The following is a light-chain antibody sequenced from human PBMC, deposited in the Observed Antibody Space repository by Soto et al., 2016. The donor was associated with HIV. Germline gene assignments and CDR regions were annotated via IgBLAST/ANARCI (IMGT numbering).Light chain of an antibody. CDR2: DDR. Sequence: SYVLTQPLSLSVAPRKTARITCGGNNVGSKSVQWYQQKPGQAPVLAVYDDRARPSGIPDRFSGSHSGDTATLTISRVEVGDEADYYCQVWDSRSDGLFGGGTRLTVL. V-gene: IGLV3-21*03. J-gene: IGLJ2*01. CDR1: NVGSKS. CDR3: QVWDSRSDGL.